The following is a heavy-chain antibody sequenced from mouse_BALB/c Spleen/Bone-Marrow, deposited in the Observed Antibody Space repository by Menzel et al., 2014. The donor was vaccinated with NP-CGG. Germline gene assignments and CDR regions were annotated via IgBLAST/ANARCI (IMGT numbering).Heavy chain of an antibody. CDR3: ARDSFLITRALDY. Sequence: VKLMESGPGLVAPSQSLSITCTVSGFSLTGYGVNWVCQPPGKGLEWLGMIWGDGSTDYNSALKSRLSISKDNSKSQVFLKMNSLQTDDTARYYCARDSFLITRALDYWGQGTSVTVSS. CDR2: IWGDGST. CDR1: GFSLTGYG. D-gene: IGHD2-4*01. J-gene: IGHJ4*01. V-gene: IGHV2-6-7*01.